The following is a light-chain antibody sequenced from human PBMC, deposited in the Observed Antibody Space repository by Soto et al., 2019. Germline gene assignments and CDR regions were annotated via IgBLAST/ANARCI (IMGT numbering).Light chain of an antibody. CDR2: AAS. CDR1: QSISSY. J-gene: IGKJ4*01. Sequence: DIQMTQSPSSLSASVGDRVTITCRASQSISSYLNWYQQKPGKAPKLLIYAASSLQSGVPSRFSGSGSGTDFTLTISSLQPEDFATYYCQQSYSTHLGFGGGTKVDIK. V-gene: IGKV1-39*01. CDR3: QQSYSTHLG.